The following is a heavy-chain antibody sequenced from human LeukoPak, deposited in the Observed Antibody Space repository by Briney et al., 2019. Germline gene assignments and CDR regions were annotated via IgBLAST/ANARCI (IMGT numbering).Heavy chain of an antibody. CDR2: ISVSGGST. CDR1: GFTFSSYA. V-gene: IGHV3-23*01. D-gene: IGHD3-10*01. J-gene: IGHJ4*02. CDR3: AKDLEYYGSGSSWD. Sequence: GGSLRLSCAASGFTFSSYAMSWVRQAPGKGLEWVSAISVSGGSTSYTDSVKGRFTISRDNSENTLYLQMNSLRAEDTAVYYSAKDLEYYGSGSSWDWGQGSQVTVSS.